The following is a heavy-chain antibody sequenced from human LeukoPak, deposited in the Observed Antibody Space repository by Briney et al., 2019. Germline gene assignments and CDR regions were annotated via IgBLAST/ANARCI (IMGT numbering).Heavy chain of an antibody. CDR1: GYTFTSYG. Sequence: ASXKVSCKASGYTFTSYGISWVRQAPGQGLEWMGWISAYNGNTNYAQKLQGRVTMTTDTSTSTAYMELRSLRPDDTAVYYCARDGALGYCSSTSCYTENWFDPWGQGTLVTVSS. D-gene: IGHD2-2*02. J-gene: IGHJ5*02. V-gene: IGHV1-18*01. CDR3: ARDGALGYCSSTSCYTENWFDP. CDR2: ISAYNGNT.